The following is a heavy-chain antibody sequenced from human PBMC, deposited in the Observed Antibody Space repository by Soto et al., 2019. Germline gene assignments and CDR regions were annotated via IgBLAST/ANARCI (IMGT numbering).Heavy chain of an antibody. CDR3: ARDRLFSFDY. Sequence: GGSLRLSCAASGFTFSSYAMHWVRQAPGKGLEWVAVISYDGSNKYYADSVKGRFTISRDNSKNTLYLQMNSLRAEDTAVYYCARDRLFSFDYWGQGTLVTVSS. CDR1: GFTFSSYA. D-gene: IGHD3-10*02. J-gene: IGHJ4*02. CDR2: ISYDGSNK. V-gene: IGHV3-30-3*01.